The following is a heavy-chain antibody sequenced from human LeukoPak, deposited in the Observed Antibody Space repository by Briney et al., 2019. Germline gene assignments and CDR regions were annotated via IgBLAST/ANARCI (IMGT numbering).Heavy chain of an antibody. V-gene: IGHV4-4*07. CDR2: IYTSGST. Sequence: PSETLSLTCIVSGGSISNYYWSWIRQPAGKGLEWIGRIYTSGSTDYNPSLKSRVTMSVDTSKNQFSLKLSSVTAADTAVYYCARVYSLGYHYDNWGQGTLVTVSS. J-gene: IGHJ4*02. CDR3: ARVYSLGYHYDN. D-gene: IGHD3-22*01. CDR1: GGSISNYY.